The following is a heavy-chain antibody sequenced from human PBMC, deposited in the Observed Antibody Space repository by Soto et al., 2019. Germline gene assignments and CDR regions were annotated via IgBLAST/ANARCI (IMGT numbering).Heavy chain of an antibody. CDR3: ARNAAAGPDYYYYGMDV. V-gene: IGHV3-33*01. CDR1: GFTFSSYG. CDR2: IWYDGSNK. D-gene: IGHD6-13*01. J-gene: IGHJ6*02. Sequence: QVQLVESGGGVVQPGRSLRLSCAASGFTFSSYGMHWVRQAPGKGLEWVAVIWYDGSNKYYADFVKGRFTISRDNSKNTLYLQMNSLRAEDTAVYYCARNAAAGPDYYYYGMDVWGQGTTVTVSS.